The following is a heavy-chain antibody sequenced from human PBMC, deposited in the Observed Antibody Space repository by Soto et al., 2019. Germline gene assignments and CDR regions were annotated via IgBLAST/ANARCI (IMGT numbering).Heavy chain of an antibody. J-gene: IGHJ3*01. D-gene: IGHD4-17*01. CDR1: GFSFRDYY. CDR3: ARDRASPMTAVGVRDAAFDV. CDR2: IGTSNGYT. V-gene: IGHV3-11*06. Sequence: HEQLVESGGGLVKPGGSLRLSCVGSGFSFRDYYLSWIRQAPGKGLEWVSYIGTSNGYTKYADSVQGRFTISRDDAQKSLYLQMNTLRVEDTAVYYCARDRASPMTAVGVRDAAFDVWGQGTMVTVSS.